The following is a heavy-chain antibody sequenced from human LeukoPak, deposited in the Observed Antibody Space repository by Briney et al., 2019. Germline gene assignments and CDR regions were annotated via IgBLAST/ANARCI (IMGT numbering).Heavy chain of an antibody. CDR2: IYYSGST. CDR1: GGSISSSSYY. V-gene: IGHV4-39*07. D-gene: IGHD3-22*01. Sequence: SETLSLTCTVSGGSISSSSYYWGWIRQPPGKGLEWIGSIYYSGSTYYNPSLKSRVTISVDTSKNQFSLKLSSVTAADTAVYYCARDPYYYDSSGYYYVFDYWGQGTLVTVSS. J-gene: IGHJ4*02. CDR3: ARDPYYYDSSGYYYVFDY.